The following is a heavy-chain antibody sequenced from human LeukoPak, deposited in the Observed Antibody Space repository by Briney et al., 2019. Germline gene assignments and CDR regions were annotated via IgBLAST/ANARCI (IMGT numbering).Heavy chain of an antibody. D-gene: IGHD3-22*01. CDR1: GYTFTGYY. CDR2: INPNSGGT. J-gene: IGHJ5*02. V-gene: IGHV1-2*06. CDR3: ASFGYYDSSGYPNWFDP. Sequence: ASVKVSCKASGYTFTGYYMHWVRQAPGQGLEWMGRINPNSGGTNYAQKFQGRVTMTRDTSISTAYMELSRLRSDDTAVYYCASFGYYDSSGYPNWFDPWGQGTLVTVFS.